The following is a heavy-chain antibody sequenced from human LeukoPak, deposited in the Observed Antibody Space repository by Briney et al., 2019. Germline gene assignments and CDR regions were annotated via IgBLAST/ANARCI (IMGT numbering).Heavy chain of an antibody. CDR3: ASTQTAPGYCSGGSCYWALDY. J-gene: IGHJ4*02. D-gene: IGHD2-15*01. V-gene: IGHV4-4*07. CDR1: GGSISSYY. Sequence: SETLSLTCTVSGGSISSYYWSWIRQPAGKGLEWIGRIYTSGSTNYNPYLKSRVTMSVDTSKTQFSLKLSSVTAADTAVYYCASTQTAPGYCSGGSCYWALDYWGQGTLVTVSS. CDR2: IYTSGST.